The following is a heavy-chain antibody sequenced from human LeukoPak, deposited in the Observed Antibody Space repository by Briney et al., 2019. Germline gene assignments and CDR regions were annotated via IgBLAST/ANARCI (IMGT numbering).Heavy chain of an antibody. V-gene: IGHV1-2*02. J-gene: IGHJ4*02. CDR2: INPNSGGT. Sequence: GASVKVSCKASGYTFTGYYMHWARQAPGQGLEWMGWINPNSGGTNYAQKFQGRVTMTRDTSISTAYMELSRLRSDDTAVYYCARMPLSTSTGEPIHYWGQGTLVTVSS. D-gene: IGHD7-27*01. CDR3: ARMPLSTSTGEPIHY. CDR1: GYTFTGYY.